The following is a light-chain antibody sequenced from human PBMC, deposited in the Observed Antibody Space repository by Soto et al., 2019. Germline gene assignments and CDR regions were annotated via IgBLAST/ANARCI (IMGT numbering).Light chain of an antibody. Sequence: QSVLTQPPSASGTPVQIVAISCSGSSSNIGSNTVTWYQQLPGTAPKLLIYSTSQRSSGVPGRFSGSKSGASASLSISGLQSEDEADYYCAAWDDRLDVYVFGTGTKLTVL. CDR1: SSNIGSNT. J-gene: IGLJ1*01. CDR3: AAWDDRLDVYV. V-gene: IGLV1-44*01. CDR2: STS.